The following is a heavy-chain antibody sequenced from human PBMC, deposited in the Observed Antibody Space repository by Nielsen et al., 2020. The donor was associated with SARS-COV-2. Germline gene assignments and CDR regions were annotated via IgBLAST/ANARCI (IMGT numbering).Heavy chain of an antibody. D-gene: IGHD2-21*02. V-gene: IGHV1-2*06. Sequence: ASVKVSCKASGYTFTDYYIHWVRQAPGQGLEWMGRINPYSGGTNYAQKFQGTVTMTRDASISTVYMELTSDDTAVYYCARVPLCGGDCHTSAFDVWGPGTLVTVS. CDR2: INPYSGGT. CDR3: ARVPLCGGDCHTSAFDV. J-gene: IGHJ3*01. CDR1: GYTFTDYY.